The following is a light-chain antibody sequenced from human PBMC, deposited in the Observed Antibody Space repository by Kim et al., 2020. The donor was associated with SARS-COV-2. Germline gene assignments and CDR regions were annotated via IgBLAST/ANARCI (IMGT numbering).Light chain of an antibody. CDR3: QAWGTGIWV. V-gene: IGLV4-69*01. J-gene: IGLJ3*02. Sequence: ASGKLNSTLSSRHSTNAMGRDQRQPEKGPRYLMKLNSDGSRSKGDGIPDRFSGSTSGAERYLTISSLQSEDEADYYCQAWGTGIWVFGGGTQLTVL. CDR2: LNSDGSR. CDR1: SRHSTNA.